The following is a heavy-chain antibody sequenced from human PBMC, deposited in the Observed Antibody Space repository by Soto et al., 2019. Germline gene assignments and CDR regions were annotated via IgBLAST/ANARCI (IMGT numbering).Heavy chain of an antibody. J-gene: IGHJ4*02. Sequence: QVQLQESGPGLVKPSQTLSLTCTVSGASFSRGGYYWSWIRQRSGKGLEWIGYIYHSGNTAYNPSLKSRVIISLDTSKNQFSLELESVTAADTAVYYCAREGALGNFEYWGQGTLDTVSS. CDR1: GASFSRGGYY. CDR2: IYHSGNT. CDR3: AREGALGNFEY. V-gene: IGHV4-31*03. D-gene: IGHD3-16*01.